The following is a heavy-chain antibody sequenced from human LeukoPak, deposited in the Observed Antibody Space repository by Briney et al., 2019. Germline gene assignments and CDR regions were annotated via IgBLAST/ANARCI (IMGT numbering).Heavy chain of an antibody. V-gene: IGHV4-39*02. Sequence: PSETLSLTCTVSGASINSGRYYWGWMRQPPGKGLEWIGTIYYTGSTSYHPSLKSRVTISVDTSENQFSLKLSSVTAADTAVYYCARGLPAMAPLIDYWGQGTLVTVSS. CDR1: GASINSGRYY. CDR2: IYYTGST. D-gene: IGHD5-18*01. CDR3: ARGLPAMAPLIDY. J-gene: IGHJ4*02.